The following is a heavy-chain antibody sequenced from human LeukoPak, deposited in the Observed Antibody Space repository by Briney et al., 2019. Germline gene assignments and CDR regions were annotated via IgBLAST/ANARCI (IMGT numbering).Heavy chain of an antibody. CDR3: ARSMDYDYVWGAFDY. Sequence: ASVKVSCKASGGTFSSYAISWVRQAPGQGLEWMGWINPNSGGTNYAQKFQGRVTMTRDTSISTAYMELSRLRSDDTAVYYCARSMDYDYVWGAFDYWGQGTLVTVSS. V-gene: IGHV1-2*02. CDR2: INPNSGGT. CDR1: GGTFSSYA. D-gene: IGHD3-16*01. J-gene: IGHJ4*02.